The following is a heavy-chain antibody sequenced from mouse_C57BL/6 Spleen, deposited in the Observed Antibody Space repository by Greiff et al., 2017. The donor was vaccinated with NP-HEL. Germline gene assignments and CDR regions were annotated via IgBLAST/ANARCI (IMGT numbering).Heavy chain of an antibody. Sequence: EVQLVESGGGLVKPGGSLKLSCAASGFTFSSYAMSWVRQTPEKRLEWVATISDGGSYTYYPDNVKGRFTISRDNAKNNLSLQMSHLKSEDTAMFDCARDYYGSSSFDYWGQGTTLTVSS. CDR1: GFTFSSYA. CDR2: ISDGGSYT. J-gene: IGHJ2*01. V-gene: IGHV5-4*01. CDR3: ARDYYGSSSFDY. D-gene: IGHD1-1*01.